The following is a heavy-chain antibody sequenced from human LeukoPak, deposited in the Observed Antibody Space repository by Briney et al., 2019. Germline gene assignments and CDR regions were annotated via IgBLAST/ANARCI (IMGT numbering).Heavy chain of an antibody. CDR1: GDSVSSASYY. J-gene: IGHJ4*02. V-gene: IGHV4-61*01. D-gene: IGHD3-10*01. Sequence: PSETLSLTCTVSGDSVSSASYYWSWMRQPPGKGLEWIGYIYYSGTTKKNPSLKSRVTLSVDTSKNQLYLKLNSVTAADTAVYYCARRLSPRINMVRGVRPPFRGVFDYWGQGTLVTVS. CDR3: ARRLSPRINMVRGVRPPFRGVFDY. CDR2: IYYSGTT.